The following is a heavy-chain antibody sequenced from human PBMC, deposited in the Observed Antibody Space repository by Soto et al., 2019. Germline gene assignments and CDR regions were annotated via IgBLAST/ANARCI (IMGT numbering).Heavy chain of an antibody. J-gene: IGHJ5*02. V-gene: IGHV4-31*03. D-gene: IGHD2-15*01. Sequence: QVQLQESGPGLVKPSQTLSLTCTVSGGSISSGGYYWSWIRQHPGKGLEWIGYIYYSGSTYYNPSNTSRFSRTVNTSKNQCSLKLSSVTAADTAVYYGAGCGGGSCQPYDMYNWFDPWGQGTLVTVSS. CDR2: IYYSGST. CDR1: GGSISSGGYY. CDR3: AGCGGGSCQPYDMYNWFDP.